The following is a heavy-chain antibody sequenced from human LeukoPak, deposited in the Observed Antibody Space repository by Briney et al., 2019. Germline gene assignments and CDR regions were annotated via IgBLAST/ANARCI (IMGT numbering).Heavy chain of an antibody. V-gene: IGHV3-30*02. CDR1: GFIFSTHG. D-gene: IGHD3-10*01. J-gene: IGHJ4*02. Sequence: GGSLRLSCTASGFIFSTHGMHWVRQAPGKGLEWVALIRYDGSNTYYADSVKGRFTISRDNSKNTLYLQMNSLRAEDTAVYYCAKSLSSRGVIIPKTSRYFDYWGQGTPVTVSS. CDR3: AKSLSSRGVIIPKTSRYFDY. CDR2: IRYDGSNT.